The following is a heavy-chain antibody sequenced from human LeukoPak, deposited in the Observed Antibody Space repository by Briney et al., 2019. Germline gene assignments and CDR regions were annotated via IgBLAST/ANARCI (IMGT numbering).Heavy chain of an antibody. CDR1: GFTFSSYE. J-gene: IGHJ6*02. CDR3: AREIAAAAPGYYYGMDV. V-gene: IGHV3-48*03. CDR2: ISSSGSTI. Sequence: GGSLRLSCAASGFTFSSYEMNWVRQAPGKGLEWDSDISSSGSTIYYADSVKGRFTISRDNAKNSLYLQMNSLRAEDTAVYYCAREIAAAAPGYYYGMDVWGQGTTVTVSS. D-gene: IGHD6-13*01.